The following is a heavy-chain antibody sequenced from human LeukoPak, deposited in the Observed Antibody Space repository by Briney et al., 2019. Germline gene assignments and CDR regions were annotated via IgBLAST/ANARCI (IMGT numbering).Heavy chain of an antibody. J-gene: IGHJ3*02. CDR3: ASVDYGDYVYAFDI. V-gene: IGHV4-31*03. CDR2: IYYSGST. D-gene: IGHD4-17*01. Sequence: SQTLSLTCTVSGGSISSGGYYWSWIRQHPGKGLEWIGYIYYSGSTYYNPSLKSRVTISVDTSKNQFSLKLSSVTAADTAVYYCASVDYGDYVYAFDIWGQGTMVTVSS. CDR1: GGSISSGGYY.